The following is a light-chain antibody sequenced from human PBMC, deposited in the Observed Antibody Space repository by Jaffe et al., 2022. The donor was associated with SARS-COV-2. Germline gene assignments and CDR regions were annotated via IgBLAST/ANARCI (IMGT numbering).Light chain of an antibody. CDR1: SLRSYY. CDR2: GKN. CDR3: DSRDSSGYHVV. J-gene: IGLJ2*01. V-gene: IGLV3-19*01. Sequence: SSELTQDPAVSVALGQTVRITCQGDSLRSYYASWYQQKPGQAPILVIYGKNYRPSGIPDRFSGSSSGNTASLTITGAQAEDEADYYCDSRDSSGYHVVFGGGTKLTVL.